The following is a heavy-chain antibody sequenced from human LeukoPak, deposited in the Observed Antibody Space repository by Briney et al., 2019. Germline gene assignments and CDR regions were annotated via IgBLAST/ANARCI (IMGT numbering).Heavy chain of an antibody. CDR1: GGSISSSSYY. D-gene: IGHD6-13*01. V-gene: IGHV4-39*01. CDR2: IYYSGST. CDR3: ARQAVLEQQLVYYFDY. Sequence: SETLSLTCTVSGGSISSSSYYWGWIRLPPGKGLEWIGSIYYSGSTYYNPSLKSRVTISVDTSKNQFSLKLSSVTAADTAVYYCARQAVLEQQLVYYFDYWGQGTLVTVSS. J-gene: IGHJ4*02.